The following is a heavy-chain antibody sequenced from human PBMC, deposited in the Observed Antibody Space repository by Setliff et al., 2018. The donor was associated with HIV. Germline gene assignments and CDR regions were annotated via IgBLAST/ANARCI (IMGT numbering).Heavy chain of an antibody. Sequence: GASVKVSCKASGGTFSSYAISWVRQAPGQGLQWMGGIIPMFGTLNFAQKFQGRVTISTDDSTSTAYMELNSLRSEDTAVYYCARGHSHGYGYSGSYGPFDIWGQGTMVTVSS. V-gene: IGHV1-69*05. CDR1: GGTFSSYA. D-gene: IGHD1-26*01. CDR3: ARGHSHGYGYSGSYGPFDI. J-gene: IGHJ3*02. CDR2: IIPMFGTL.